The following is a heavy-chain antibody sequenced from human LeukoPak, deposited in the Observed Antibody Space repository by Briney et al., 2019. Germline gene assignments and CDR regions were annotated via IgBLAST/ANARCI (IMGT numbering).Heavy chain of an antibody. CDR2: IRQDGSEQ. J-gene: IGHJ4*02. Sequence: GGSLRLSCGASGFTFSNHWMTWVRQAPGKGLEWVANIRQDGSEQWYVDSAKGRFTISRDNAKNSLYLLMNSLRAEDTAVYYCARRMTGTGKGLDYWGQGTLVTVSS. D-gene: IGHD1-7*01. CDR3: ARRMTGTGKGLDY. V-gene: IGHV3-7*01. CDR1: GFTFSNHW.